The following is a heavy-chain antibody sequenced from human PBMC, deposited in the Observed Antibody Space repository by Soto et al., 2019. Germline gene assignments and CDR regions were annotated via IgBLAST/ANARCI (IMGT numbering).Heavy chain of an antibody. J-gene: IGHJ4*02. V-gene: IGHV3-9*01. D-gene: IGHD1-1*01. CDR3: AKDTKYNWKDGEFDY. CDR1: GFTFDDYA. Sequence: PGGSLRLSCAASGFTFDDYAMHWVRQGTGKGLEWVSGISWNSGSIAYADSVKGRFTISRDSAKNSLFLQMNSLRPEDTALYYCAKDTKYNWKDGEFDYWGEGTLVTVSS. CDR2: ISWNSGSI.